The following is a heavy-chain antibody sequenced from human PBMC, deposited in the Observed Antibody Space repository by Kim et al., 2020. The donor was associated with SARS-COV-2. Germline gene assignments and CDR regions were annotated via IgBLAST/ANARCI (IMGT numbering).Heavy chain of an antibody. CDR2: IYYSGST. CDR1: GGSISSSSYY. CDR3: ARHRASCSGGSCYMDNFDY. J-gene: IGHJ4*02. V-gene: IGHV4-39*01. D-gene: IGHD2-15*01. Sequence: SETLSLTCTVSGGSISSSSYYWGWIRQPPGKGLEWIGSIYYSGSTYYNPSLKSRVTISVDTSKNQFSLKLSSVTAADTAVYYCARHRASCSGGSCYMDNFDYWGQGTLVTVSS.